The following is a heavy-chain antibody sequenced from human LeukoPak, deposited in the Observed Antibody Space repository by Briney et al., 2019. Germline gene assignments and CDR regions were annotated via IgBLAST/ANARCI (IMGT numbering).Heavy chain of an antibody. CDR2: ISSSGSTI. CDR3: ARVLSGATMIFDY. V-gene: IGHV3-11*01. CDR1: GFTFSDYY. D-gene: IGHD1-26*01. Sequence: GGSLRLSCAASGFTFSDYYMSWVRQAPGKGVEWVSYISSSGSTIYYADSVKGGFTISRDNAKNSLYLQMNSLRAEDTAVYYCARVLSGATMIFDYWGQGTLVTVSS. J-gene: IGHJ4*02.